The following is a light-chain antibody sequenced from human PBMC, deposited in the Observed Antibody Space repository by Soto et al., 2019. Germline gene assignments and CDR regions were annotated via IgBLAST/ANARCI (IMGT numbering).Light chain of an antibody. Sequence: EIVLTQSPATLSVSPGQRAALSCRASQSVSSDLAWYQQKSGQAPRLLIYGASTRATSFPARFSGSGSGTDFTLTISSLQSEDFAVYYCQQYNTWPPITFGQGTRLENK. CDR1: QSVSSD. CDR3: QQYNTWPPIT. V-gene: IGKV3-15*01. J-gene: IGKJ5*01. CDR2: GAS.